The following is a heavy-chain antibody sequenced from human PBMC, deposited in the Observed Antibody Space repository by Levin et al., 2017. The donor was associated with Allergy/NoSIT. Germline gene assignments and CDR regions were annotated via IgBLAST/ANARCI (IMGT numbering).Heavy chain of an antibody. CDR1: GGSISSSSYY. V-gene: IGHV4-39*01. CDR3: ARQSSSTSQGFDP. Sequence: SQTLSLTSTVSGGSISSSSYYWGWIRQPPGKGLEWIGSIYYSGSTYYNPSLKSRVTISVDTSKNQFSLKLSSVTAADTAVYYCARQSSSTSQGFDPWGQGTLVTVSS. D-gene: IGHD2-2*01. CDR2: IYYSGST. J-gene: IGHJ5*02.